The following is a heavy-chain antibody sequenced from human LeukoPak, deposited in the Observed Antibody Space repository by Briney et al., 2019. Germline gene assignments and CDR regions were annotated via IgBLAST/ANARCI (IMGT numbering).Heavy chain of an antibody. J-gene: IGHJ6*03. CDR3: ARVSGTWIQLWAYYYYYMDV. V-gene: IGHV4-39*07. CDR1: GGSISSSSYY. D-gene: IGHD5-18*01. CDR2: IYYSGST. Sequence: SETLSLTCTVSGGSISSSSYYWGWIRQPPGKGLEWIGSIYYSGSTYYDPSLKSRVTISVDTSKNQFSLKLSSVTAADTAVYYCARVSGTWIQLWAYYYYYMDVWGKGTTVTVSS.